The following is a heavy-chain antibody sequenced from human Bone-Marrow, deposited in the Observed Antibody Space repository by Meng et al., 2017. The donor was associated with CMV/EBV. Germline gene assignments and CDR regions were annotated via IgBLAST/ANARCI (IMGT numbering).Heavy chain of an antibody. CDR3: ARGFRDDFWSGRSAQGKRAGDSFDP. CDR1: GFTFSSYS. Sequence: GGSLRLSCAASGFTFSSYSMNWVRQAPGKGLEWVSSLSSSSSYIYYADSVKGRFTISRDNAKNSLYLQMNSLRAEDTAVYYCARGFRDDFWSGRSAQGKRAGDSFDPWAQGTLVTVSS. CDR2: LSSSSSYI. D-gene: IGHD3-3*01. V-gene: IGHV3-21*01. J-gene: IGHJ5*02.